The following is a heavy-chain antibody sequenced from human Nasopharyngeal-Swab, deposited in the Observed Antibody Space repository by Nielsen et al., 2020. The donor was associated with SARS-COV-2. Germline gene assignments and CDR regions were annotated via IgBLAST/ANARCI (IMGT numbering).Heavy chain of an antibody. CDR3: AKARGAAAGDFDY. CDR1: GFTFSSYA. CDR2: ISGSGGST. J-gene: IGHJ4*02. D-gene: IGHD6-13*01. Sequence: GESLKISCAASGFTFSSYAMSWVRQAPGKGLEWVSAISGSGGSTYYADSVKGRFTISRDNSKNTLYLQMNSLRAEDTAVYYCAKARGAAAGDFDYWGQGTLDTVSS. V-gene: IGHV3-23*01.